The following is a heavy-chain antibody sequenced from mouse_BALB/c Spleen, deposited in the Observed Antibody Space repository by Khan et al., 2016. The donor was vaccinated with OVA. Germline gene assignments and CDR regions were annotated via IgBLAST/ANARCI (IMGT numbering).Heavy chain of an antibody. V-gene: IGHV1S81*02. CDR2: INPSNGRT. Sequence: QVQLQQPGAELVKSGASVKLSCKTSGYTFTSSWMHWVKQRPGQGLEWIGEINPSNGRTNYNEKFKTKATLTVDKSSNTAYLHLSSLTSEDSAVYYSARRYYSGVADWGQGTLVSVSA. CDR1: GYTFTSSW. D-gene: IGHD2-1*01. J-gene: IGHJ3*01. CDR3: ARRYYSGVAD.